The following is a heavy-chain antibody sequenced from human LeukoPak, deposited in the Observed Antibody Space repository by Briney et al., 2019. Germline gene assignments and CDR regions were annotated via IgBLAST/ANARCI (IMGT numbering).Heavy chain of an antibody. CDR3: ARDPEGY. CDR2: IIPILGIA. V-gene: IGHV1-69*04. D-gene: IGHD1-14*01. CDR1: GYTFTGYY. J-gene: IGHJ4*02. Sequence: SVKVSCKASGYTFTGYYMHWVRQAPGQGLEWMGRIIPILGIANYAQKFQGRVTITADKSTSTAYMELSSLRSEDTAVYYCARDPEGYWGQGTLVTVSS.